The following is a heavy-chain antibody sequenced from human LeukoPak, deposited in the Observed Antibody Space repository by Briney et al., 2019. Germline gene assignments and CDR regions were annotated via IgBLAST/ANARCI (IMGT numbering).Heavy chain of an antibody. D-gene: IGHD6-13*01. V-gene: IGHV3-30*04. J-gene: IGHJ4*02. CDR2: ISYDGSNK. Sequence: PGGSLRLSCAASGFTFSSYAMHWVRQAPGKGLEWVAVISYDGSNKYYADSVKGRFTISRDNSKNTLYLQMNSLRAEDTAVYYCAGPSAAGTTGCAYWGQGTLVTVSS. CDR1: GFTFSSYA. CDR3: AGPSAAGTTGCAY.